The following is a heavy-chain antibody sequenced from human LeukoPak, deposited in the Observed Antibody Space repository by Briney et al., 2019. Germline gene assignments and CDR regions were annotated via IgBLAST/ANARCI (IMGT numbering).Heavy chain of an antibody. CDR1: GFTFSIYW. CDR3: ARELPRYYYGSGSYPPLDY. J-gene: IGHJ4*02. D-gene: IGHD3-10*01. V-gene: IGHV3-7*01. Sequence: GGSLRLSCAASGFTFSIYWMSWVRQAPGKGLEWVANIKKDGSEKYYVDSVKGRFTISRDNARNSLYLQMNSLRAEDTAVYYCARELPRYYYGSGSYPPLDYWGQGTLVTVSS. CDR2: IKKDGSEK.